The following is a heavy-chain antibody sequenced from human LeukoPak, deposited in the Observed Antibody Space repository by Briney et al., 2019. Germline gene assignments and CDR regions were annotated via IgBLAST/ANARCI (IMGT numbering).Heavy chain of an antibody. Sequence: SETLSLTCAVYGGSFSGYYRSWIRQPPGKGLEWIGEIKHSGSTNYNPSLKSRVTISVDTSKNQFSLKLSSVTAADTAVYYCARKYSSGYYYPDYYFDYWGQGTLVTVSS. CDR2: IKHSGST. D-gene: IGHD3-22*01. CDR3: ARKYSSGYYYPDYYFDY. J-gene: IGHJ4*02. V-gene: IGHV4-34*01. CDR1: GGSFSGYY.